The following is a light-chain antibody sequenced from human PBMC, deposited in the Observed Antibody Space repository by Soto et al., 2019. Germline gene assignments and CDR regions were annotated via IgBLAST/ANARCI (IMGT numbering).Light chain of an antibody. CDR1: QSISSW. CDR2: DAS. J-gene: IGKJ1*01. Sequence: DIQMTQSPSTLSASVGDRVTITCRASQSISSWLAWYQQKPGKAPKLLIYDASSLESGVPSRFSGRGSGTEFTLTISSLQPDEFATYYCQQYNSYPRTFCKGTKVESK. V-gene: IGKV1-5*01. CDR3: QQYNSYPRT.